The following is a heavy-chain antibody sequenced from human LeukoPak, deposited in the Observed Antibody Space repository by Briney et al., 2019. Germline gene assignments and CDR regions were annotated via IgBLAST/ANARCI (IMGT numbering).Heavy chain of an antibody. D-gene: IGHD2-21*02. Sequence: ASVKVSCKASGYTFPSYFMHWVRQAPGQGLEWMGIINPTGGSTTYAQKFQGRVTITADESTSTAYMELSSLRSEDTAVYYCARYCGGDCYSGFDYWGQGTLVTVSS. CDR2: INPTGGST. V-gene: IGHV1-46*01. CDR1: GYTFPSYF. CDR3: ARYCGGDCYSGFDY. J-gene: IGHJ4*02.